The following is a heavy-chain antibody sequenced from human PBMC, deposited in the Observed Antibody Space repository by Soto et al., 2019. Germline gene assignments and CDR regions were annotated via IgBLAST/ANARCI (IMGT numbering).Heavy chain of an antibody. CDR1: GGSISSGGYY. CDR3: AGGVDSNYTPYFDY. V-gene: IGHV4-31*03. D-gene: IGHD4-4*01. Sequence: PSETLSLTCTVSGGSISSGGYYWSWNSQHPGKGLEWIGYIYYSGSTYYNPSLKSRVTISVDTSKNQFSLKLSSVTAADTAVYYRAGGVDSNYTPYFDYWGQGTLVTVSS. J-gene: IGHJ4*02. CDR2: IYYSGST.